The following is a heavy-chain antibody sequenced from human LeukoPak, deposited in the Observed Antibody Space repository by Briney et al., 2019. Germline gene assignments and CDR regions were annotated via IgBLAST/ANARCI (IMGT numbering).Heavy chain of an antibody. Sequence: GGSLRLSCAASGFTFSSYEMNWVRQAPGKGLEWVALIRYDGSKKYYADSVKGRFTISRDNSKNTLYLQMNSMRTEDTAVYYCAKTTIVGVTVDPFDIWGQGTMVTVSS. CDR1: GFTFSSYE. J-gene: IGHJ3*02. V-gene: IGHV3-30*02. CDR3: AKTTIVGVTVDPFDI. D-gene: IGHD1-26*01. CDR2: IRYDGSKK.